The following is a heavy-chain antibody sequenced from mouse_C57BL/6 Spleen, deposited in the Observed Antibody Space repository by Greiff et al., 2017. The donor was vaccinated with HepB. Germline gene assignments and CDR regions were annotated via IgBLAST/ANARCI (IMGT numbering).Heavy chain of an antibody. V-gene: IGHV2-6-1*01. CDR2: IWSDGST. Sequence: VKLMESGPGLVAPSQSLSITCTVSGFSLTSYGVHWVRQPPGKGLEWLVVIWSDGSTTYNSALKSRLSISKDNSKSQVFLKMNSLQTDDTAMYYCARHGGYDGYYRYAMDYWGQGTSVTVSS. CDR1: GFSLTSYG. D-gene: IGHD2-3*01. CDR3: ARHGGYDGYYRYAMDY. J-gene: IGHJ4*01.